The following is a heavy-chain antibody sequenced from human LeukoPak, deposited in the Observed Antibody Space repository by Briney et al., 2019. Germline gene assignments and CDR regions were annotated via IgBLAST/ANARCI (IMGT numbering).Heavy chain of an antibody. V-gene: IGHV3-30*03. Sequence: GGSLRLSCAASGFTFSSYGIHWVRQAPGKGLEWVAVISYDGSNKYYADSVKGRFTISRDNSKNTLYLQMNSLRAEDTAVYYCAITSYYGSGSYSPYFDYWGQGTLVTVSS. J-gene: IGHJ4*02. CDR1: GFTFSSYG. CDR3: AITSYYGSGSYSPYFDY. CDR2: ISYDGSNK. D-gene: IGHD3-10*01.